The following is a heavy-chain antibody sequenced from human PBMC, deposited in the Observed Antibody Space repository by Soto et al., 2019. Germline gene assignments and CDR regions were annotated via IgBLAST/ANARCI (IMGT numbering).Heavy chain of an antibody. V-gene: IGHV3-21*02. Sequence: EVQLVESGGGLVKPGGSLRVSCEASGFRFNSYSMNWVRQAPQKGLEWVSLIDARSNYIYYADSVKGRFTISRDNARNSLYMQMDSLRVEDTAVYYCVRENEMAGATSAFEYWGQGTPVT. D-gene: IGHD1-1*01. CDR3: VRENEMAGATSAFEY. CDR2: IDARSNYI. J-gene: IGHJ4*02. CDR1: GFRFNSYS.